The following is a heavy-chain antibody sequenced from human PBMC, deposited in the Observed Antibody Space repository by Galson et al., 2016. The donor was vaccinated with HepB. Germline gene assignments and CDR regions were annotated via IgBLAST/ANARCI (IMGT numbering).Heavy chain of an antibody. CDR3: SRVRLAGDYGWYYLEY. CDR1: FIFSSYA. Sequence: FIFSSYAMHWVRQAPGKGLEWVAVISYDGRNKKYADSVKGRFTISRDNSKNTVYLQMNNLRAEDTAVYFCSRVRLAGDYGWYYLEYWGQGTLVTVSS. D-gene: IGHD4-17*01. CDR2: ISYDGRNK. J-gene: IGHJ4*02. V-gene: IGHV3-30*04.